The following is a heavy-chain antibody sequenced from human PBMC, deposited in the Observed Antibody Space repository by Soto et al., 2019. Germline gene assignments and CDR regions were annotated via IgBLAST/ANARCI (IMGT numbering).Heavy chain of an antibody. CDR3: ARDTIIAALSYGMDV. CDR1: GFTFSSYG. Sequence: GGSLRLSCAASGFTFSSYGMHWVRQAPGKGLEWVAVIWYDGSTIYYADSVKGRFTISRDNAKNSLYLQMNSLRAEDTAVYYCARDTIIAALSYGMDVWGQGTTVTVSS. CDR2: IWYDGSTI. V-gene: IGHV3-33*01. D-gene: IGHD6-13*01. J-gene: IGHJ6*02.